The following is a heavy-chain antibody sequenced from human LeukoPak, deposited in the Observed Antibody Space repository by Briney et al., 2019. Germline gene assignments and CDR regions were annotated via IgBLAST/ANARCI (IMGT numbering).Heavy chain of an antibody. D-gene: IGHD2-2*01. CDR2: IYYSGST. J-gene: IGHJ4*02. Sequence: PSETLSLTCTVSGGSISSGGYYWSWIRQHPGKGLEWIGYIYYSGSTCYNPSLKSRVTISVDTSKNQFSLKLSSVTAADTAVYYCARDRRGQLDYWGQGTLVTVSS. V-gene: IGHV4-31*03. CDR3: ARDRRGQLDY. CDR1: GGSISSGGYY.